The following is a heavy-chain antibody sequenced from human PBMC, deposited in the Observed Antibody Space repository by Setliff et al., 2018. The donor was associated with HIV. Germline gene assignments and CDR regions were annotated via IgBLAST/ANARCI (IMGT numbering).Heavy chain of an antibody. V-gene: IGHV4-38-2*02. Sequence: PSETLSLTCDVSGFSISSRYYWGWIRQSPGKGLEWIGNIYHTGSSYYNPSLNERATISLDTSKNQFSLKLNSVTAADTAVYYCARDVLDLVISVYGFWGHGILVTVSS. CDR2: IYHTGSS. CDR1: GFSISSRYY. CDR3: ARDVLDLVISVYGF. J-gene: IGHJ4*01. D-gene: IGHD3-22*01.